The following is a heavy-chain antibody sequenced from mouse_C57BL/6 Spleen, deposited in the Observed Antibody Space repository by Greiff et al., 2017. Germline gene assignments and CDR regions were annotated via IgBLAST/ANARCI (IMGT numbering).Heavy chain of an antibody. Sequence: VQLQQSGGGLVKPGGSLKLSCAASGFTFSDYGMHWVRQAPEKGLEWVAYISSGSSTIYYADTVKGRFTISRDNAKNTLFLQMTSLRSEDTAMYYCARNYVDWFAYWGQGTLVTVSA. CDR2: ISSGSSTI. J-gene: IGHJ3*01. V-gene: IGHV5-17*01. CDR3: ARNYVDWFAY. D-gene: IGHD1-1*01. CDR1: GFTFSDYG.